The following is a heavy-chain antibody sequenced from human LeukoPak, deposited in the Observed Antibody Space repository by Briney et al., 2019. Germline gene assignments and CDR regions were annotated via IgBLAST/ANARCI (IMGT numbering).Heavy chain of an antibody. J-gene: IGHJ4*02. V-gene: IGHV1-69*13. CDR3: AREGNDLTSKYYSDY. D-gene: IGHD3-9*01. Sequence: SVKVSCKASGGTFSSYAISWVRQAPGQGLEWMGGIIPIFGTANYAQKFQGRVTITADESTSTAYMELSSLRSEDTAVYYCAREGNDLTSKYYSDYWGQGTLVTVSS. CDR1: GGTFSSYA. CDR2: IIPIFGTA.